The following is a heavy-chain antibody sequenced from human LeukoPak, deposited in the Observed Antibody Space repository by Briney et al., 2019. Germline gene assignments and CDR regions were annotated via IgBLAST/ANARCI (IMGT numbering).Heavy chain of an antibody. CDR2: FYHSGST. CDR1: GYSISSGYY. Sequence: SETLSLTCTVSGYSISSGYYWGWIRQPPGKGLEWIGNFYHSGSTYYNPSLKSRVTISIDTSKNQFSLKLSSVTAADTAVYYYASFSLPPHVGYFDYWGQGTLVTVSS. CDR3: ASFSLPPHVGYFDY. D-gene: IGHD3-10*02. V-gene: IGHV4-38-2*02. J-gene: IGHJ4*02.